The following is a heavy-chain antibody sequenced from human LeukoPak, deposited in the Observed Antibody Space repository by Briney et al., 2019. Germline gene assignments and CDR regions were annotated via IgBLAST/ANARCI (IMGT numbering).Heavy chain of an antibody. J-gene: IGHJ6*02. CDR1: GFTFSSYA. Sequence: PGGSLRLSCAASGFTFSSYAMSWVRQAPGKGLEWVSAISGSGGSTYYADSVKGRFTISRDNSKNTLYLQMNSLRAEDTAVYYCAKDQVYDSSESLYYYYYYGMDVWGQGTTVTVSS. D-gene: IGHD3-22*01. CDR2: ISGSGGST. V-gene: IGHV3-23*01. CDR3: AKDQVYDSSESLYYYYYYGMDV.